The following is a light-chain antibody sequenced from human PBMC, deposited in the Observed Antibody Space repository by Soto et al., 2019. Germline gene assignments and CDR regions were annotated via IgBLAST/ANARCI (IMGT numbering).Light chain of an antibody. CDR2: EVT. J-gene: IGLJ2*01. Sequence: QAVVTQPASVSGSPGQSITISCTGTSSDIGGYNFVSWYQLHPGKAPKVILYEVTYRPSGISDRFSGSKSGNTASLTISGLQTEDEADYYCSSYATNSRLFGGGTKLTVL. CDR3: SSYATNSRL. CDR1: SSDIGGYNF. V-gene: IGLV2-14*01.